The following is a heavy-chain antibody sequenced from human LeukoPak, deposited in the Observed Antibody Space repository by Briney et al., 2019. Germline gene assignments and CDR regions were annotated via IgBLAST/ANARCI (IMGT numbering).Heavy chain of an antibody. D-gene: IGHD3-10*01. CDR3: ARGAYGSGSYLV. Sequence: SQTLSLTCAISGDSVSSNIAAWNSVRQSRSRGLELLGMTYYRYKRYNDYAVSVKTRITINTDTSKNQFSLQLNSVTPEDTAVYYCARGAYGSGSYLVWGQGTLVTVSS. J-gene: IGHJ4*02. CDR1: GDSVSSNIAA. V-gene: IGHV6-1*01. CDR2: TYYRYKRYN.